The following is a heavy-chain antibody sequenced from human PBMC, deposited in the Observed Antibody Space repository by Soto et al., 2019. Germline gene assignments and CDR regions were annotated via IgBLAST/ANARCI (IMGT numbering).Heavy chain of an antibody. D-gene: IGHD6-6*01. V-gene: IGHV1-3*01. Sequence: ASVKVSCKASGYTFTSYAMHWVRQAPGQRLEWMGWINAGNGNTKYSQKFQGRVTITRDTSASTAYMELSSLRSEDTAVYYCARDLRIAARPRWFDPWGQGTLVTVPS. J-gene: IGHJ5*02. CDR2: INAGNGNT. CDR3: ARDLRIAARPRWFDP. CDR1: GYTFTSYA.